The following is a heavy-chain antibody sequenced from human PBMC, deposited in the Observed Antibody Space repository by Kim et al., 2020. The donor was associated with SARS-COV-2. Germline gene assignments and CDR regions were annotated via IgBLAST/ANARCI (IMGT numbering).Heavy chain of an antibody. CDR1: GFTFSSYG. D-gene: IGHD5-12*01. V-gene: IGHV3-30*18. CDR2: ISYDGSNK. CDR3: AKGPPKMATITPPNWFDP. J-gene: IGHJ5*02. Sequence: GGSLRLSCAXSGFTFSSYGMHWVRQAPGKGLEWVAVISYDGSNKYYADSVKGRFTISRDNSKNTLYLQMNSLRAEDTAVYYCAKGPPKMATITPPNWFDPWGQGTLGTVSS.